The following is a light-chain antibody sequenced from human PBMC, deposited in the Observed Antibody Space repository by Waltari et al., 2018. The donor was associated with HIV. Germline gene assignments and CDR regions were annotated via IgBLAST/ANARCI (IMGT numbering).Light chain of an antibody. Sequence: QSVLTQPPSASGTPGQRVTISCSGSSSNIGSKYVYWYQQLPGTAPKLLIYRNNQRPSVVPDRFSGSKSGTSASLAISVLRSEDEADYYCAAWDDSLSGWVFGGGTKLTVL. V-gene: IGLV1-47*01. CDR1: SSNIGSKY. CDR2: RNN. J-gene: IGLJ3*02. CDR3: AAWDDSLSGWV.